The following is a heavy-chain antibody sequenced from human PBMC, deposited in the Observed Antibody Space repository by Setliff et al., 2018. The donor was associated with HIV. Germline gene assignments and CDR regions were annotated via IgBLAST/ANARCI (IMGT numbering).Heavy chain of an antibody. J-gene: IGHJ4*02. CDR2: IYYSGST. CDR1: GGSISSGDYY. D-gene: IGHD6-19*01. Sequence: SETLSLTCTVSGGSISSGDYYWSWIRQPPGKGLEWIGNIYYSGSTYYNPSLKSRVTISVDTSKNHFSLKLNSVTAADTAVYHCARDGVAARGGLDYWGQGTLVTVSS. V-gene: IGHV4-30-4*08. CDR3: ARDGVAARGGLDY.